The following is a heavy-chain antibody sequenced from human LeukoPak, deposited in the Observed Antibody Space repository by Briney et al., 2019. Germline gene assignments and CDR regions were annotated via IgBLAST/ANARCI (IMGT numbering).Heavy chain of an antibody. CDR1: GFTFSSYA. CDR3: AKPGPGGPPAYLDS. D-gene: IGHD1-26*01. J-gene: IGHJ4*02. V-gene: IGHV3-23*01. CDR2: INGGGGSA. Sequence: GGSLRLSCAASGFTFSSYAMSWVRQAPGKGLEWVSLINGGGGSAYYADSVKGRFTISRDDSKNTLYLQMNSLSTEDTAVYYCAKPGPGGPPAYLDSWGQGTLVTVSS.